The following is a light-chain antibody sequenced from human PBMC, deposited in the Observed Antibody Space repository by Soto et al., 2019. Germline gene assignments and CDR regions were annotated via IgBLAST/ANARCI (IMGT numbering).Light chain of an antibody. CDR3: QQSFSTPYT. V-gene: IGKV1-39*01. J-gene: IGKJ2*01. Sequence: DIQMTQSPSSLSASVGDRVTITCRASQTITVYLNWYQLKPGKAPKVLIYATSTLQSGVPSRFGGSGSGTDFTLTISSLQPEDFATYYCQQSFSTPYTFGQGTRLEIK. CDR1: QTITVY. CDR2: ATS.